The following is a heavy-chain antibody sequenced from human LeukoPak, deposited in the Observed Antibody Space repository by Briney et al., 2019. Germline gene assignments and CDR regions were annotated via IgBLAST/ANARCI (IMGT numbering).Heavy chain of an antibody. J-gene: IGHJ4*02. V-gene: IGHV3-9*01. CDR1: GFTFDDYA. Sequence: PGGSLRLSCAASGFTFDDYAMHWVRQAPGKGLEGVSGISWNSGSIGYADSVKGRFTISRDNAKNSLYLQMNSLRAEDTALYYCAKDIGVTPAGYFDYWGQGTLVTVSS. CDR3: AKDIGVTPAGYFDY. D-gene: IGHD2-21*02. CDR2: ISWNSGSI.